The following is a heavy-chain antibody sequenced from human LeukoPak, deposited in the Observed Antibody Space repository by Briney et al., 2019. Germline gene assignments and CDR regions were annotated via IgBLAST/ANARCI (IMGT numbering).Heavy chain of an antibody. Sequence: SETLSLTCTVSGGSISSHYWSWIRQPPGKGLEWIGYIYYSGSTNYNPSLKSRVTISVDTSKNQFSLKLSSLTAADTAVYYCARDVAAAGKFDHWGQGTLVTVSS. CDR2: IYYSGST. D-gene: IGHD6-13*01. CDR1: GGSISSHY. CDR3: ARDVAAAGKFDH. J-gene: IGHJ4*02. V-gene: IGHV4-59*11.